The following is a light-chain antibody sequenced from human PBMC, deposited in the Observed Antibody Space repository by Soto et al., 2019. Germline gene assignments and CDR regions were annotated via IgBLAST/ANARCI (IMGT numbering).Light chain of an antibody. CDR2: RTS. CDR1: GSVCSSY. V-gene: IGKV3-20*01. J-gene: IGKJ2*01. CDR3: QQYGWSARMYT. Sequence: EIVLTQSPGTLSLSPGDPATLSCRASGSVCSSYFAWYQQKPGQSPRLLIYRTSTWATGVPVRFSGSGTGADFGLTINRREREDLAVYDCQQYGWSARMYTFGQGTKLEIK.